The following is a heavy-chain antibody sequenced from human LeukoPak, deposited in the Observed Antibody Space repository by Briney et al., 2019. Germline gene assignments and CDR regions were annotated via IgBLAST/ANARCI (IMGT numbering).Heavy chain of an antibody. CDR2: ISGSGGST. CDR1: GFTFSSYA. CDR3: AKNPHSGSRYYFDY. V-gene: IGHV3-23*01. Sequence: GGSLRLSCAASGFTFSSYAMSWVRQAPGKALEWVSAISGSGGSTYYADSVKGRFTISRDNSKNTLYLQMNSLRAEDTAVYYCAKNPHSGSRYYFDYWGQGTLVTVSS. J-gene: IGHJ4*02. D-gene: IGHD3-10*01.